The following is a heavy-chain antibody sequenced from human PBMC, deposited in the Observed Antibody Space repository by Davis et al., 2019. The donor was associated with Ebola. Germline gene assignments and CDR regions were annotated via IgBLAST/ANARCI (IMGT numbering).Heavy chain of an antibody. Sequence: GSLRLSCTVSGGSISSSSYYWGWIRQPPGKGLEWIGTIYYSGSTYYNPSLKSRVTISVDTSKNQFSLKLSSVTAADTAVYYCARQGGDYVSPNFDYWGQGTLVTVSS. J-gene: IGHJ4*02. D-gene: IGHD4-17*01. CDR1: GGSISSSSYY. V-gene: IGHV4-39*01. CDR2: IYYSGST. CDR3: ARQGGDYVSPNFDY.